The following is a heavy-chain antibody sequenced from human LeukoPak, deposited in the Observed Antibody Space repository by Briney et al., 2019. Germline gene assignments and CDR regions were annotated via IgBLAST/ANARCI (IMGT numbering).Heavy chain of an antibody. J-gene: IGHJ4*02. CDR3: ARALTGFIPGN. V-gene: IGHV3-48*01. CDR1: GFTFSTYS. Sequence: GGSLRLSCAASGFTFSTYSMNWVRQAPGKGLEWVSFISSSSSIIYYADSVKGRFTISRDNAKNSLSLQMNSLRAEDTAVYYCARALTGFIPGNWGQGTLVTVSS. CDR2: ISSSSSII. D-gene: IGHD3-9*01.